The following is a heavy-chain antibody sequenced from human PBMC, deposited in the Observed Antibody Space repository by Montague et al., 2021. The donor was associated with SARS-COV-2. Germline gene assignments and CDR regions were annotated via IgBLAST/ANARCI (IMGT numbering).Heavy chain of an antibody. Sequence: SETLSLTCTMSGGSITYSSYYWGWIRLPPGKGLEWVGSIYYSGTAYYKASLKSRVTMSLDMSKNQLSLRLKSTTAADTAVYFCARASFYYGSGSHYNNWFDSWGQGTVVTASS. CDR1: GGSITYSSYY. D-gene: IGHD3-10*01. J-gene: IGHJ5*01. CDR2: IYYSGTA. CDR3: ARASFYYGSGSHYNNWFDS. V-gene: IGHV4-39*07.